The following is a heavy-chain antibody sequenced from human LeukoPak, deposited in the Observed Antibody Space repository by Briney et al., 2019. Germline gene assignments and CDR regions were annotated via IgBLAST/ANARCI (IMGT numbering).Heavy chain of an antibody. CDR2: IHTSGST. J-gene: IGHJ3*02. CDR1: GGSISSTSYY. V-gene: IGHV4-61*02. D-gene: IGHD4-23*01. Sequence: SETLSLTCTVSGGSISSTSYYWSWIRQPAGKGLEWIGRIHTSGSTNYNPSLKSRVTISVDTTKNQFSLKLSSVTAADTAVYYCARALGGNGAFDIWGQGTMVTVSS. CDR3: ARALGGNGAFDI.